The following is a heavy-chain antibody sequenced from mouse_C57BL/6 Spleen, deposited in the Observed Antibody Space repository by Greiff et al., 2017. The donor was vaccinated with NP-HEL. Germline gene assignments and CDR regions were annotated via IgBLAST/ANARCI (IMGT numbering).Heavy chain of an antibody. CDR1: GYTFTSYW. CDR3: ARSETAQAPAWFAY. CDR2: IHPTSGST. V-gene: IGHV1-64*01. D-gene: IGHD3-2*02. J-gene: IGHJ3*01. Sequence: QVQLQQPGAELVKPGASVKLSCKASGYTFTSYWMHWVKQRPGQGLEWIGMIHPTSGSTNYNEKFKSKATLTVDKSSSTAYLQLSSLTSEDSAVYYCARSETAQAPAWFAYWGQGTLVTVSA.